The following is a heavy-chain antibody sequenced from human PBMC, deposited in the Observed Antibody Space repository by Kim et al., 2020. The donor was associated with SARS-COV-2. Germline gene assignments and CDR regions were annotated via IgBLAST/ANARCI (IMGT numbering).Heavy chain of an antibody. CDR3: ARAKGGYHDPDCDY. J-gene: IGHJ4*02. D-gene: IGHD5-12*01. Sequence: DSGKDRYTIARDDAKNTLYLQMNSLRAEDTAVYYCARAKGGYHDPDCDYWGQGTLVTVSS. V-gene: IGHV3-74*01.